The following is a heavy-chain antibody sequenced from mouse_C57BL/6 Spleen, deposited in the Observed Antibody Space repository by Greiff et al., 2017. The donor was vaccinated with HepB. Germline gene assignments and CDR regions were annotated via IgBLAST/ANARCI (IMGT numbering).Heavy chain of an antibody. CDR1: GYTFTSYW. J-gene: IGHJ2*01. V-gene: IGHV1-7*01. D-gene: IGHD1-1*01. Sequence: VQLQQSGAELAKPGASVKLSCKASGYTFTSYWMHWVKQRPGQGLEWIGYINPSSGYTKYNQKFKDKATLTADKSSRTSYMQLSSLTYEDSAVYYCAREDYGSFDYWGQGTTLTVSS. CDR2: INPSSGYT. CDR3: AREDYGSFDY.